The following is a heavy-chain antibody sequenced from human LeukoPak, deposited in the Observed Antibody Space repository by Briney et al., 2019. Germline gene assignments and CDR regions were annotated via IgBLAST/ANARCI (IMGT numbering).Heavy chain of an antibody. Sequence: SETLSLTCTVSGGSISSSNYYWGWIRQPPGKGLEWIGSVFYRGNTYYNPSLKSRVTISVDTSKNQFSLKLSSVTAADTAVYYCARTRGTSGVMIFDYWGQGTLVTVSS. D-gene: IGHD3-16*01. CDR2: VFYRGNT. V-gene: IGHV4-39*01. J-gene: IGHJ4*02. CDR3: ARTRGTSGVMIFDY. CDR1: GGSISSSNYY.